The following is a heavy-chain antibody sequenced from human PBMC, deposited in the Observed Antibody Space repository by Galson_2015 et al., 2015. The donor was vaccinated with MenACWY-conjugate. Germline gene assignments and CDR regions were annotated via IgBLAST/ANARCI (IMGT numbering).Heavy chain of an antibody. CDR3: ARVIDTWYMDV. V-gene: IGHV3-33*08. J-gene: IGHJ4*02. D-gene: IGHD6-13*01. CDR2: IWNDGSYK. Sequence: SLRLSCAASGFTFGTYGIHWVRQAPAKGLEWVALIWNDGSYKYYADSVKGRFTISRDNSKNTLYLQMNSLRAEDTAVYYCARVIDTWYMDVWGKGTLVTVSS. CDR1: GFTFGTYG.